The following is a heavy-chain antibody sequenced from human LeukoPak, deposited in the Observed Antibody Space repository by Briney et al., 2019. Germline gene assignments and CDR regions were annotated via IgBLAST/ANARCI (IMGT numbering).Heavy chain of an antibody. J-gene: IGHJ4*02. CDR2: IWYDGSNK. Sequence: GSLRLSCAASGFTFSSYGMHWVRQAPGKGLEWVAVIWYDGSNKYYADSVKGRFTISRDNSKNTLYLQMNSLRAEDTAVYYCASENGGLYFDYWGQGTLVTVSS. CDR1: GFTFSSYG. D-gene: IGHD2-8*01. CDR3: ASENGGLYFDY. V-gene: IGHV3-33*01.